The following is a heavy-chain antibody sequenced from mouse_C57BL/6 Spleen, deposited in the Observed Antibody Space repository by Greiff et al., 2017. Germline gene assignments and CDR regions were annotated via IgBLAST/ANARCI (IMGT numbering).Heavy chain of an antibody. CDR3: ARGGLRRDAMDY. J-gene: IGHJ4*01. Sequence: VQLQQPGAELVKPGASVKMSCKASGYTFTSYWITWVKQRPGQGLEWIGDIYPGSGSTNYNEKFKSKATLTVDTASSTAYMQLSSLRSEDSAGYYGARGGLRRDAMDYWGQGTSVTVSS. D-gene: IGHD2-4*01. V-gene: IGHV1-55*01. CDR2: IYPGSGST. CDR1: GYTFTSYW.